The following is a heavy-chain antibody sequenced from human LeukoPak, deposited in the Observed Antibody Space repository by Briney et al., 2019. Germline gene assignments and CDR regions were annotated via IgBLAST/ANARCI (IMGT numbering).Heavy chain of an antibody. J-gene: IGHJ4*02. CDR2: ISGSGGST. CDR1: GFTVSSNY. Sequence: GGSLRLSCAASGFTVSSNYMSWVRQAPGKGLEWVSGISGSGGSTSYADSVKGRFTISRDNSKNTLYLQMNSLRAEDTAVYYCAKADKYDILTGYKTDYWGQGTLVTVSS. D-gene: IGHD3-9*01. CDR3: AKADKYDILTGYKTDY. V-gene: IGHV3-23*01.